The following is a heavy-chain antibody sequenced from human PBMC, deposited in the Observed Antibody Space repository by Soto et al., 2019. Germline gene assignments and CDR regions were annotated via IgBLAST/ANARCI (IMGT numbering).Heavy chain of an antibody. CDR2: IYYSGST. D-gene: IGHD6-13*01. V-gene: IGHV4-39*01. J-gene: IGHJ4*02. CDR1: GGSISSSSYY. Sequence: QLQLQESGPGLVKPSETLSLTCTVSGGSISSSSYYWGWIRQPPGKGLEWIGSIYYSGSTYYNSSLKSRVTISVDTSKNQFSLKLSSVTAADTAVYYCASRRGSSWYFWGQGTLVTVSS. CDR3: ASRRGSSWYF.